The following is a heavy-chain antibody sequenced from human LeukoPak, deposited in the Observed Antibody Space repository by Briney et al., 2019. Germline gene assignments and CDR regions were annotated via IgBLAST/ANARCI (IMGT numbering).Heavy chain of an antibody. CDR1: GGSSSTYY. CDR2: IYYTGST. Sequence: PSETLSLTCTVSGGSSSTYYWSWIRQPPGKGLEWTGYIYYTGSTKYNPSLKSRVTISVDTSKNQFSLKLSSVTAADMAVYYCARDGGLGTYYYYGMDVWGQGTTVTVSS. D-gene: IGHD1-14*01. V-gene: IGHV4-59*01. J-gene: IGHJ6*02. CDR3: ARDGGLGTYYYYGMDV.